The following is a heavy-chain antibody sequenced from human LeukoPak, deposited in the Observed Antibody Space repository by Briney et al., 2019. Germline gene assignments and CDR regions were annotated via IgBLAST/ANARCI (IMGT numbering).Heavy chain of an antibody. CDR3: AKVKIPDYYYGMDV. Sequence: GGSLRLSCAASGFTFSSYGMHWVRQAPGKGLEWVAVISYDGSNKYYADSVKGRLTISRDNSKNTLYLQMNSLRAEDTAVYYCAKVKIPDYYYGMDVWGQGTTVTVSS. V-gene: IGHV3-30*18. CDR1: GFTFSSYG. J-gene: IGHJ6*02. CDR2: ISYDGSNK.